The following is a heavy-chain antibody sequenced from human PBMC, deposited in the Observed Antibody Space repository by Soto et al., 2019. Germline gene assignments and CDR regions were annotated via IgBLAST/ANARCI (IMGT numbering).Heavy chain of an antibody. J-gene: IGHJ4*02. CDR3: AKDSNFWSALIVDY. D-gene: IGHD3-3*01. CDR2: ISGSGGTT. V-gene: IGHV3-23*01. CDR1: GFTFSSYA. Sequence: EVQLLESGGGLVQPGGSLRLSCAASGFTFSSYALSWVRQAPGKGLEWVSVISGSGGTTYYADSVKGRFTISRDNSKNTLYLQMSSLRAEDTAVYYCAKDSNFWSALIVDYWGQGTLVTVSS.